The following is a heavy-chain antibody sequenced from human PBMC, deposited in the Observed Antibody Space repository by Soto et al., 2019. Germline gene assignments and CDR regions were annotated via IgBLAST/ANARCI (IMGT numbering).Heavy chain of an antibody. CDR2: IYYSGST. J-gene: IGHJ5*02. CDR3: ARERPDGARLDP. CDR1: GLSIRNGEYY. D-gene: IGHD6-6*01. V-gene: IGHV4-30-4*02. Sequence: SDNLPLTCTVSGLSIRNGEYYWSLIRQPPGKGLEGIGYIYYSGSTYYNPSLKSRVTISVDTSKNQFSLKLSSVTAADTAVYYCARERPDGARLDPWGQGTVVT.